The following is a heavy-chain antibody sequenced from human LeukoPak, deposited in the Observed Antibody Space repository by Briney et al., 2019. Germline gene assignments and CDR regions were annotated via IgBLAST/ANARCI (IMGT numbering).Heavy chain of an antibody. Sequence: SVKVSCEASGGTFSSYAIRWVRQAPGQGLEWMGGIIPIFGTANYAQKFQGRVTITADESTSTAYMELSSLRSEDTAVYYCARDYYDSSGYYSRPLDYWGQGTLVTVSS. D-gene: IGHD3-22*01. CDR3: ARDYYDSSGYYSRPLDY. CDR1: GGTFSSYA. V-gene: IGHV1-69*13. J-gene: IGHJ4*02. CDR2: IIPIFGTA.